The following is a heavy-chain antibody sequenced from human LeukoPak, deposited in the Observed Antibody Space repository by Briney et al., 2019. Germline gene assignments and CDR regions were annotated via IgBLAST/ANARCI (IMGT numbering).Heavy chain of an antibody. CDR2: ISAYNGNT. J-gene: IGHJ6*03. V-gene: IGHV1-18*01. Sequence: ASVKVSCTASGYTFTSYGISWVRQAPGQGREWMGWISAYNGNTNYAPKILGRVTMTTDTSTSTAYMALRSLRSDDTAVYYCARVRDSSSWFSFTITGYYMDVWGKGTTVTVSS. CDR3: ARVRDSSSWFSFTITGYYMDV. CDR1: GYTFTSYG. D-gene: IGHD6-13*01.